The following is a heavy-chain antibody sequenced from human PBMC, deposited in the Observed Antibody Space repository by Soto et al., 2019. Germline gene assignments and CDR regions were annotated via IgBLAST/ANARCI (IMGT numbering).Heavy chain of an antibody. J-gene: IGHJ4*02. D-gene: IGHD5-12*01. V-gene: IGHV4-31*03. CDR2: IYDSGNT. CDR1: GGSISSSSYY. CDR3: ARKTGYEVFDF. Sequence: SETLSLTCTVSGGSISSSSYYWGWIRQPPGKGLEWIGYIYDSGNTRYNPSLTSRVAVSLDTSKKQFFLMLTSVTAADTAVYYCARKTGYEVFDFWGQGTLVTVSS.